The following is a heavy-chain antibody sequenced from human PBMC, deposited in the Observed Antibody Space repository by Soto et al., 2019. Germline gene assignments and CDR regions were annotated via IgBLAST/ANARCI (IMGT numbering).Heavy chain of an antibody. V-gene: IGHV4-30-4*01. Sequence: QLQLRESGPGLVKPSETLSLTCTVSGGSISGGVGGLYYWSWIRQPPGKGLEWIGYIYDSGRTYYNPSRKSRVTISVDTSKNQFSLRLSSVTASDTAVYYCAREVIPLTTDWYFDLWGRGTLVTVSS. CDR3: AREVIPLTTDWYFDL. CDR2: IYDSGRT. J-gene: IGHJ2*01. D-gene: IGHD4-17*01. CDR1: GGSISGGVGGLYY.